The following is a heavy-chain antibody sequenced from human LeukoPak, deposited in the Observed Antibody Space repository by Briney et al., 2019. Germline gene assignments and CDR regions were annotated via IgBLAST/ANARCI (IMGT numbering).Heavy chain of an antibody. Sequence: GSLRLSCAASGFTFSSYWMSWVRQAPGKGLEWVANIKQDGSEKYYVDSVKGRFTISRDNAKNSLYLQINSLRAEDTAVYYCAREDSGSYYSDYWGQGTLVTVSS. V-gene: IGHV3-7*03. D-gene: IGHD1-26*01. CDR2: IKQDGSEK. CDR3: AREDSGSYYSDY. CDR1: GFTFSSYW. J-gene: IGHJ4*02.